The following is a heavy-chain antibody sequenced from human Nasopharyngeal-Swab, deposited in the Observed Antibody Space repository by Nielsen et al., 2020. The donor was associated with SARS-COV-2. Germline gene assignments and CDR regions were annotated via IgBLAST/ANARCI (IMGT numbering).Heavy chain of an antibody. V-gene: IGHV1-8*01. CDR3: ARDEQLVPNWFDP. CDR1: GYTFTSYD. D-gene: IGHD6-13*01. Sequence: ASVKVSCKASGYTFTSYDINWVRQATGQGLEWMGWMNPNSGNTGYAQKFQGRVTMTRNTSISTAYMELSSLRSEDTAVYYCARDEQLVPNWFDPWGQGTLVTVSS. CDR2: MNPNSGNT. J-gene: IGHJ5*02.